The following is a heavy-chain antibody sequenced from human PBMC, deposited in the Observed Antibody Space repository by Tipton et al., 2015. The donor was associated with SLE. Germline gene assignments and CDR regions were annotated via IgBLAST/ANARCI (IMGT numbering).Heavy chain of an antibody. CDR1: GYSISNGYY. V-gene: IGHV4-38-2*01. D-gene: IGHD1-1*01. Sequence: TLSLTCAVSGYSISNGYYWAWIRPPPGKGLEWIGSMSHSETTYYAASLNSRVTISVDTSKNHFSLKLSSVTAADTAVYYCARGRTTGYLDYWGQGMVVTVSS. CDR2: MSHSETT. CDR3: ARGRTTGYLDY. J-gene: IGHJ4*02.